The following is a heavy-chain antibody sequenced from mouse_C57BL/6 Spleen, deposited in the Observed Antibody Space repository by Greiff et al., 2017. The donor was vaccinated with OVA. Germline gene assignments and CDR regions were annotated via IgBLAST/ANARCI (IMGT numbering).Heavy chain of an antibody. J-gene: IGHJ4*01. CDR3: ARGIITTVVGDYYAMDY. CDR1: GYTFTDYN. D-gene: IGHD1-1*01. Sequence: EVQLQQSGPELVKPGASVKIPCKASGYTFTDYNMDWVKQSHGKSLEWIGDINPNNGGTIYNQKFKGKATLTVDKSSSTAYMELRSLTSEDTAVYYCARGIITTVVGDYYAMDYWGQGTSVTVSS. CDR2: INPNNGGT. V-gene: IGHV1-18*01.